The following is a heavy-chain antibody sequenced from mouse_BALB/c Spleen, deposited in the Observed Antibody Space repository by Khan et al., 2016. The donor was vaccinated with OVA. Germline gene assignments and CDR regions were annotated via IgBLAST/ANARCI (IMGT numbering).Heavy chain of an antibody. J-gene: IGHJ4*01. D-gene: IGHD2-5*01. V-gene: IGHV9-4*02. CDR2: INTHAGVP. CDR1: GYTFTTAG. CDR3: ARGRAAYDRNAGGAMEY. Sequence: LVESGPELKKPGETVRISCKASGYTFTTAGIQWVQQMPGKGLKWIGWINTHAGVPKYAEDFKGRFAISLEISENTAYLQITNLKTEDTATYFCARGRAAYDRNAGGAMEYWGQGTSVTVSA.